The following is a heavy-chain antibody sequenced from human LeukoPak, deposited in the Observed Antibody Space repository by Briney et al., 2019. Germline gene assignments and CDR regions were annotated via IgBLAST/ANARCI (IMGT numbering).Heavy chain of an antibody. Sequence: SGTLSLTCTVSGGSISSSSYYWGWIRQPPGKGLEWIGSIYNSGSTYYNPSLKSRVTISVDTSKNQFSLKLSSVTAADTAVYFCARREYYDSSGYRWGQGTLVTVSS. D-gene: IGHD3-22*01. J-gene: IGHJ4*02. CDR2: IYNSGST. CDR3: ARREYYDSSGYR. V-gene: IGHV4-39*01. CDR1: GGSISSSSYY.